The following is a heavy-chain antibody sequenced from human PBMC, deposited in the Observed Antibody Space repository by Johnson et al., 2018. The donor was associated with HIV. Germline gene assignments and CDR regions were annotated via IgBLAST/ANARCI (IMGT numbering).Heavy chain of an antibody. Sequence: VQLVESGGGVVRPGRSLRLSCAASGFTFGDYAMHWVRQRPGKGLEWVSGISWNSVNIEYADSVKGRFTISRDNAKNSLYLQMNSLRTEDTALYYCAKDRQATSTLGAFDIWGQGNMVIVSS. CDR2: ISWNSVNI. J-gene: IGHJ3*02. V-gene: IGHV3-9*01. CDR3: AKDRQATSTLGAFDI. CDR1: GFTFGDYA. D-gene: IGHD5-24*01.